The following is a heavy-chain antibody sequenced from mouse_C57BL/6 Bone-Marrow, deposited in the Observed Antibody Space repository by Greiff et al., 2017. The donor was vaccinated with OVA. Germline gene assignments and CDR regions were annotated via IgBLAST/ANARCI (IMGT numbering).Heavy chain of an antibody. CDR3: TRDWKPFWYAMDY. CDR2: ISSGGDYI. V-gene: IGHV5-9-1*02. J-gene: IGHJ4*01. Sequence: EVKLMESGEGLVKPGGSLKLSCAASGFTFSSYAMSWVRQTPEKRLEWVAYISSGGDYIYYADTVKGRFTISRDNARNTLYLQMSSLKSEDTAMYYCTRDWKPFWYAMDYWGQGTSVTVSS. CDR1: GFTFSSYA.